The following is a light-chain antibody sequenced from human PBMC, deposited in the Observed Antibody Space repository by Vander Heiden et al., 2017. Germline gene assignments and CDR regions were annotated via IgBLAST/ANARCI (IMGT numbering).Light chain of an antibody. J-gene: IGKJ2*01. Sequence: DIQMTQSPSSLSAYVGDRVTISCRASQTISNYLNWYQQKPGRAPKLLIYAASSLQSGVPSRFSGSGSGTDFTLTISSLRPEDFATYYCQQSDSAPYTFGQGTKLEIK. CDR3: QQSDSAPYT. V-gene: IGKV1-39*01. CDR2: AAS. CDR1: QTISNY.